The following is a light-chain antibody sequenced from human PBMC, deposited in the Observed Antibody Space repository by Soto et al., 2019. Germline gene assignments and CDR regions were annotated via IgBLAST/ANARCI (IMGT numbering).Light chain of an antibody. CDR2: SNN. J-gene: IGLJ1*01. CDR3: AAWDDSLNGHYV. CDR1: SSNIGSNT. V-gene: IGLV1-44*01. Sequence: QSVLTQPPSASGTPGQRVTISCSGSSSNIGSNTVNWYQQLPGTAPKLLICSNNQRPSGVPDRFSGSKSGTSASLAISGLQSEDEADYYCAAWDDSLNGHYVFGTGTKVTVL.